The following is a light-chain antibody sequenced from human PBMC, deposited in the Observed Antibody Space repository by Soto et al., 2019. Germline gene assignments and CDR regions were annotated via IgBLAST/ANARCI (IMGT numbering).Light chain of an antibody. J-gene: IGKJ2*01. Sequence: DIVMTQSPLSLPVTPGEPASISCRSSQSLLHSNGYNYLDWYLQKPGQSPQLLIYLGSNRDSGVPDRFSGSGSGTDFTLKISRVEAEDVGVYYCMQGTHWPPYTFGQGTKVDIK. CDR2: LGS. CDR3: MQGTHWPPYT. V-gene: IGKV2-28*01. CDR1: QSLLHSNGYNY.